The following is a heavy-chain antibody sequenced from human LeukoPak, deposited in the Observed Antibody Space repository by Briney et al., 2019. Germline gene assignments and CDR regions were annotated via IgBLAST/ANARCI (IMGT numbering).Heavy chain of an antibody. J-gene: IGHJ4*02. CDR2: INSNGDDT. D-gene: IGHD1-26*01. V-gene: IGHV3-64*02. Sequence: GGSLRLSCTASGFIFSHYSMHWVRQAPGQGLEYVSAINSNGDDTYYIDSVRGRFTISRDNSKNTVYLQVGSLRAEDMGVYYCARDPGRSPDYWGQGTLVTVSS. CDR1: GFIFSHYS. CDR3: ARDPGRSPDY.